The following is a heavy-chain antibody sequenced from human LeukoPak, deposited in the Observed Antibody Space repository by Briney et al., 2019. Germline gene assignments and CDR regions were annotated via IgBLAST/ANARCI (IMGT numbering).Heavy chain of an antibody. V-gene: IGHV4-39*07. Sequence: SETLSLTCTVSGGSISTTSYYWGWIRQTPGKGLEWIGCIYSGSPYYNPSLKSRVTISVDTSKNQFSLNLTSVTATDTAVYYCAKLDYGDYRSYYYMDVWGKGTTVTISS. D-gene: IGHD4-17*01. J-gene: IGHJ6*03. CDR3: AKLDYGDYRSYYYMDV. CDR2: IYSGSP. CDR1: GGSISTTSYY.